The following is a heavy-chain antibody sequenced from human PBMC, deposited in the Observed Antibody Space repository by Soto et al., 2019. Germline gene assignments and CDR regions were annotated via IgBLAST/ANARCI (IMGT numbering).Heavy chain of an antibody. CDR3: AGGASNSTGWYIWFDP. Sequence: QVQLVQSGAEVKKPGSSVNVSCTVSGGTFSTYPINWVRQAPGQGLEFMGGIIPKFGTTNYAQKFRGTVTITADEAPSTAYMECNNLSSEDPAVYYCAGGASNSTGWYIWFDPWGQGTLVTVSS. CDR2: IIPKFGTT. V-gene: IGHV1-69*01. D-gene: IGHD6-19*01. J-gene: IGHJ5*02. CDR1: GGTFSTYP.